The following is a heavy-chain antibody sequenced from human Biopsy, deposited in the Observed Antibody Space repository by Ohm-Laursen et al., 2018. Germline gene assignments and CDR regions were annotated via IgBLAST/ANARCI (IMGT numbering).Heavy chain of an antibody. D-gene: IGHD6-19*01. J-gene: IGHJ4*02. V-gene: IGHV1-46*01. CDR3: ARNTGWYGDLYYFDY. Sequence: ASVKVSCKASGYSFTSYYMHWVRQAPGQGLEWMVMINPSGSTTSYPQIFQGRVTMTRDTSKSTVYMELSSLRSADTAVYFCARNTGWYGDLYYFDYWGQGTLVTVSS. CDR2: INPSGSTT. CDR1: GYSFTSYY.